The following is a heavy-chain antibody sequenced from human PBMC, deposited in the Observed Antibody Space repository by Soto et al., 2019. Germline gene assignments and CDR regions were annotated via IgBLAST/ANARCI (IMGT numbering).Heavy chain of an antibody. CDR3: ANEPNLWFGEQHYYYYGMDV. Sequence: GGSLRLSCAASGFTFSSYAMSWVRQAPGKGLEWVSAISGSGGSTYYADSVKGRFTISRDNSKNTLYLQMNSLRAEDTAVYYCANEPNLWFGEQHYYYYGMDVWGQGTTVTVSS. J-gene: IGHJ6*02. D-gene: IGHD3-10*01. V-gene: IGHV3-23*01. CDR2: ISGSGGST. CDR1: GFTFSSYA.